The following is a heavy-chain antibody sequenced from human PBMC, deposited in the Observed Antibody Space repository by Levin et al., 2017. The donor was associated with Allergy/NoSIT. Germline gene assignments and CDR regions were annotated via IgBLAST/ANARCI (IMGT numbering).Heavy chain of an antibody. Sequence: QSGGSLRLSCVASGFTFSSQSMSWVRQTPGKGLEWVSYISRDSDIIYYADSVKGRFTISRDNAKNSLYLQMSSLRAEDTAVYYCARNLPAADYWGQGALVTVSS. CDR2: ISRDSDII. V-gene: IGHV3-48*01. D-gene: IGHD2-2*01. CDR3: ARNLPAADY. CDR1: GFTFSSQS. J-gene: IGHJ4*02.